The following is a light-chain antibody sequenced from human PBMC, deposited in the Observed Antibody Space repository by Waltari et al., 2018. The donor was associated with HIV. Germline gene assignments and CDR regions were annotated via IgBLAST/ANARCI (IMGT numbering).Light chain of an antibody. V-gene: IGLV1-47*01. CDR3: TTWGGSLSGPV. CDR2: RNQ. Sequence: QSVLTQPPSVSGTPGQRVTISCSGSRSNIGSNYVYWYQQLPGTAPKLLSYRNQQRPSGVPDRFSGSKSGTSAALAISGLRSEDEGDYHCTTWGGSLSGPVFGGGTKVTVL. J-gene: IGLJ3*02. CDR1: RSNIGSNY.